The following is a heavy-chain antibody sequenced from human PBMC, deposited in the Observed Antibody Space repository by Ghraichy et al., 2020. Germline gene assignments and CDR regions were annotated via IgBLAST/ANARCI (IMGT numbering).Heavy chain of an antibody. V-gene: IGHV3-23*01. D-gene: IGHD2-2*01. CDR3: TRDPGYCSTSTCYAEGGWFDP. Sequence: LSLTCAASGFTFGSNAMSWVRQAPGKGLEWVSTISGSGGNRHYTDSVKGRFTISRDNSKNTVDLHMSSLRADDTAVSFCTRDPGYCSTSTCYAEGGWFDPWGQGALVTVSS. CDR1: GFTFGSNA. CDR2: ISGSGGNR. J-gene: IGHJ5*02.